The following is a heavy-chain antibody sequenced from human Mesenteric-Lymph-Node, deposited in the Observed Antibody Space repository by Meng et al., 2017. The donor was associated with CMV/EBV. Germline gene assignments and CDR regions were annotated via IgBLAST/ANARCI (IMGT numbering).Heavy chain of an antibody. CDR1: GSSISSSNW. J-gene: IGHJ4*02. V-gene: IGHV4-4*02. CDR2: IYHSGST. Sequence: SETLSLTCAVSGSSISSSNWWSWVRQPPGKGLEWIGEIYHSGSTNYNPSLKSRVTISVDKSKNQFSLKLSSVTAADTAVYYCARVSIARPFSGIDYWGQGTLVTVSS. D-gene: IGHD6-6*01. CDR3: ARVSIARPFSGIDY.